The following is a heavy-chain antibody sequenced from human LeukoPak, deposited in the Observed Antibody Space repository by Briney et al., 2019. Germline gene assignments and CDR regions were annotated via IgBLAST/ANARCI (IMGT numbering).Heavy chain of an antibody. CDR1: GASVSSSGYY. Sequence: SETLSLTCTVSGASVSSSGYYWSWIRQHPEKGLEWIGCIYNNGNTYYNPSLKSRITISLDTSNNQFSLKLSSVTAADTAVYYCARGGRVVPAAAYSYYYYYGMDVWGQGTTVTVSS. D-gene: IGHD2-2*01. CDR2: IYNNGNT. CDR3: ARGGRVVPAAAYSYYYYYGMDV. V-gene: IGHV4-31*03. J-gene: IGHJ6*02.